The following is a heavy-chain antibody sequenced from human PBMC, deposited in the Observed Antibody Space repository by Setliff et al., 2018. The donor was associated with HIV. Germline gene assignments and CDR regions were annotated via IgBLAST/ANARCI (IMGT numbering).Heavy chain of an antibody. D-gene: IGHD5-12*01. CDR2: IYTSGST. Sequence: KPSETLSLTCTVSGGSISSGNYHWSWIRQPAGKGLEWIGHIYTSGSTDYNPSLKSRVAISGDTSKNQFSLKLSSVTAADTAVYYCARGLLESDYDYINIYNYFYMDVWGKGTTVTVSS. V-gene: IGHV4-61*09. J-gene: IGHJ6*03. CDR3: ARGLLESDYDYINIYNYFYMDV. CDR1: GGSISSGNYH.